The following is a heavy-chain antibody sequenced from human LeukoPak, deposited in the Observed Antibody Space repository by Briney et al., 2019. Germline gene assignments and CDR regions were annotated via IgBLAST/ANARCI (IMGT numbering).Heavy chain of an antibody. CDR2: IHYSGSA. J-gene: IGHJ4*02. Sequence: SETLSLTCAVYGGSFSGYYWTWIRQPPGKGLEWIGEIHYSGSATYNPSLKSRVTISVDTSKNQFSLKLSSVTAADTAVYYCARTAATDWYFDYWGQGTLVTVSS. D-gene: IGHD2-15*01. V-gene: IGHV4-34*01. CDR3: ARTAATDWYFDY. CDR1: GGSFSGYY.